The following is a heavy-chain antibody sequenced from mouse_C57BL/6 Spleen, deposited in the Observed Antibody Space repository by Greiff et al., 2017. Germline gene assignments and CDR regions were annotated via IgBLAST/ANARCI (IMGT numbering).Heavy chain of an antibody. CDR1: GYTFTSYW. CDR2: IDPSDSET. D-gene: IGHD2-1*01. J-gene: IGHJ1*03. V-gene: IGHV1-52*01. Sequence: QVQLQQPGAELVRPGSSVKLSCKASGYTFTSYWMHWVKQRPIQGLEWIGNIDPSDSETHYNQKFKDKATLTVDKSSSTAYMQLSSLTSEDSAVYYCERASIYYGNYRYFDVWGTGTTVTVSS. CDR3: ERASIYYGNYRYFDV.